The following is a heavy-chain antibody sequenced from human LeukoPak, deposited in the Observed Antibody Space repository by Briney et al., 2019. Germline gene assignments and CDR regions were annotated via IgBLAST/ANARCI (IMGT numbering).Heavy chain of an antibody. D-gene: IGHD3-16*01. CDR1: GGSISSSSYY. Sequence: SETLSLTCTVSGGSISSSSYYWGWIRQPPGKGLEWIGSIYYSGSTYYNPSLKSRVTISVDTSKNQFSLKLSSVTAADTAVYYCARHNVLGIDYWGQGTLVIVSS. CDR2: IYYSGST. J-gene: IGHJ4*02. V-gene: IGHV4-39*01. CDR3: ARHNVLGIDY.